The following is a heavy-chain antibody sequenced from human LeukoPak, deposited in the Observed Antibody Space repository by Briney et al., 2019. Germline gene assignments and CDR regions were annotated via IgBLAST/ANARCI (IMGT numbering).Heavy chain of an antibody. CDR1: GFTFSDYY. J-gene: IGHJ6*03. Sequence: SGGSLRLSCAASGFTFSDYYMGWIRQAPGKGLEWLSYISGSGTTIYYADSVKGRFTISSDNAKNSLDLQMNSLRAEDTAVYYCTRSYYYYMDVWGKGTTVTVSS. CDR2: ISGSGTTI. V-gene: IGHV3-11*01. CDR3: TRSYYYYMDV.